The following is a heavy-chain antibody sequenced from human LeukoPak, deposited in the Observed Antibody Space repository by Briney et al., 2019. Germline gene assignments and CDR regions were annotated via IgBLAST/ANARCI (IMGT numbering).Heavy chain of an antibody. Sequence: GGSLRLSCAASGFTFSIYSMKWVRQAPGKGLEWVSSISSRSSYIYYADSVKGRFTISRDNAKQPLYLQMNSLRAEDTAVYYCARDLGVYGSGSYGYWGQGTLATVSS. CDR3: ARDLGVYGSGSYGY. V-gene: IGHV3-21*01. CDR2: ISSRSSYI. D-gene: IGHD3-10*01. J-gene: IGHJ4*02. CDR1: GFTFSIYS.